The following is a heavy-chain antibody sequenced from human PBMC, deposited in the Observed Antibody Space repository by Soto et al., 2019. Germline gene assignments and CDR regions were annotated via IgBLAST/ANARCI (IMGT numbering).Heavy chain of an antibody. J-gene: IGHJ6*02. CDR3: ARPAATVIFYYGMDV. Sequence: PGGSLRLSCAASGFTFSDYAMHWVRQAPGKGLEWVAIISFDGSNEHYADSVQGRFTISRDNSENTLYLQMNSLRADDTAVYYCARPAATVIFYYGMDVWGQGITVTVSS. CDR2: ISFDGSNE. V-gene: IGHV3-30-3*01. D-gene: IGHD4-17*01. CDR1: GFTFSDYA.